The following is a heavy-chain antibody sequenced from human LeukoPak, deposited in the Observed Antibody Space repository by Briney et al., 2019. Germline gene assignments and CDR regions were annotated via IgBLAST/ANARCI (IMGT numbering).Heavy chain of an antibody. Sequence: GGSLRLSCAASGFTFSSYWMHWVRQAPGKGLVWVSRINSDGSSTSYADSVKGRFTISRDNAKNTLYLQMNSPRAEDTAVYYCARPWRSGSPPGWGQGTLVTVSS. CDR2: INSDGSST. J-gene: IGHJ4*02. D-gene: IGHD2-15*01. CDR1: GFTFSSYW. CDR3: ARPWRSGSPPG. V-gene: IGHV3-74*01.